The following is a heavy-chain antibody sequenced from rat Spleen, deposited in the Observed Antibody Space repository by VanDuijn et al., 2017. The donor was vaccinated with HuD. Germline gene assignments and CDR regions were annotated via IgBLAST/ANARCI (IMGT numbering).Heavy chain of an antibody. J-gene: IGHJ3*01. Sequence: EVQLMESGGGLVQPGRSLKLSCAASGFTFRNYGMHWIRQAPTKGLEWVASISPSGGSTYYRDSVKGRFTISRDNAKNTGYLQMINLKSEDTAMYYCTGSNPNWFAYWGQGTLVTVSS. V-gene: IGHV5-19*01. CDR3: TGSNPNWFAY. CDR1: GFTFRNYG. D-gene: IGHD3-4*01. CDR2: ISPSGGST.